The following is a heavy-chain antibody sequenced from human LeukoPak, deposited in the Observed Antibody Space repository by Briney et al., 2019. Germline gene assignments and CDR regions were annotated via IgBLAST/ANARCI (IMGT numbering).Heavy chain of an antibody. CDR1: GGSISSGGYY. D-gene: IGHD2-2*01. V-gene: IGHV4-30-2*01. Sequence: SETLSLTCTVSGGSISSGGYYWSWIRQPPGKGLEWIGYIYHSGSTYYNPSLKSRVTISVDRSKNQFSLKLSSVTAADTAVYYCARDRGDIVVVPAAMFDAFDIWGQGTMVTVS. CDR2: IYHSGST. J-gene: IGHJ3*02. CDR3: ARDRGDIVVVPAAMFDAFDI.